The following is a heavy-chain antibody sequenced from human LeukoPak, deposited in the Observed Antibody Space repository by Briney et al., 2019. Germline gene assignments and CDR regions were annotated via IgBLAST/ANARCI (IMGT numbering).Heavy chain of an antibody. CDR3: ATGAGSGNNRPPDVFDI. D-gene: IGHD4-23*01. J-gene: IGHJ3*02. Sequence: GGSLRLSCEASGLTFSRYWMHWVRQAPGGGLVWVSAINPDGSTTKYAASVKGRFTISRDNAKNTLYLQMNSLGVEDTATYHCATGAGSGNNRPPDVFDIWGQGALVTVSS. CDR2: INPDGSTT. CDR1: GLTFSRYW. V-gene: IGHV3-74*01.